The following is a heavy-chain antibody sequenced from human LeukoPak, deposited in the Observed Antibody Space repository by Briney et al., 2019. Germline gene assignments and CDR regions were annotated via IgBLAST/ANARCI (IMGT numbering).Heavy chain of an antibody. D-gene: IGHD6-19*01. J-gene: IGHJ4*02. CDR1: GFSFSHAW. V-gene: IGHV3-15*01. Sequence: GGSLRLSCAASGFSFSHAWMTWVRQAPGKGLEWIGRIQSETDGGTTDYAAPVKGRFTISRDDSKNMLYLQMNSLKNEDTAVYYCTTSPQWLENWGQGTLVTV. CDR3: TTSPQWLEN. CDR2: IQSETDGGTT.